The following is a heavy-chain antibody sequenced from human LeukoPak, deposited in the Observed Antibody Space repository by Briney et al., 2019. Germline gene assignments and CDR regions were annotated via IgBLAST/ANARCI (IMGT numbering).Heavy chain of an antibody. J-gene: IGHJ5*02. CDR2: IYHSGTT. Sequence: PSETLSLTCTVSGYSISRGYYWGWIRQPPGKGLEWIGSIYHSGTTYYNPSLKSRVTISLDTSKNQFSLKLRSVTAADTAVYYCARGGYYGSGNDFRFDPWGQGTLVTVSS. CDR3: ARGGYYGSGNDFRFDP. CDR1: GYSISRGYY. V-gene: IGHV4-38-2*02. D-gene: IGHD3-10*01.